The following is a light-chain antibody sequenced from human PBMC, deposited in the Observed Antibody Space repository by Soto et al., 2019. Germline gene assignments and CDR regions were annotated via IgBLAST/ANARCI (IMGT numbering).Light chain of an antibody. CDR3: QQYHNWPIT. V-gene: IGKV3-11*01. J-gene: IGKJ5*01. Sequence: EIVLTQSPATLSLSPGERATLSCRASQTVSSNLAWYQQRPGQAPRLLIHDASNRATGIPARFSGSGSGTDFTLTISSLEPEDFAVYYCQQYHNWPITFGQGTRLEIK. CDR1: QTVSSN. CDR2: DAS.